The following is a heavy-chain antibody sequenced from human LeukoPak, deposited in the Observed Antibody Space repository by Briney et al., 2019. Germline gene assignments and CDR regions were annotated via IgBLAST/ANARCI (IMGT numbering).Heavy chain of an antibody. CDR2: ISSSSSII. CDR1: GFTFSSYS. J-gene: IGHJ4*02. CDR3: AKETLPLGLGFDY. Sequence: GGSLRLSCAASGFTFSSYSMNWVRQAPGKGLEWVSYISSSSSIIYYADSVKGRFTISRDNSKNTLYLQMNTLTTEDTSVYYCAKETLPLGLGFDYWGQGTLVTVSS. V-gene: IGHV3-48*01. D-gene: IGHD3/OR15-3a*01.